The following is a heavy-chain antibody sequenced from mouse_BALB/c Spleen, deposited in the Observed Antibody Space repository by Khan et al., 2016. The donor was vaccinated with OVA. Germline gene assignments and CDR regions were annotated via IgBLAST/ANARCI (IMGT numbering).Heavy chain of an antibody. J-gene: IGHJ3*01. V-gene: IGHV1S135*01. D-gene: IGHD2-2*01. CDR3: TRHGYVAWFTY. Sequence: VQLKQSGPELMKPGASVKISWASGYSFTTYYIHWVMQSHGKSLEWIGYIDPFSGSTTYNQKFKGKATLTVDKSSSTAYIHLSNLTSEDSAVYYCTRHGYVAWFTYWGQGTLVTVSA. CDR1: GYSFTTYY. CDR2: IDPFSGST.